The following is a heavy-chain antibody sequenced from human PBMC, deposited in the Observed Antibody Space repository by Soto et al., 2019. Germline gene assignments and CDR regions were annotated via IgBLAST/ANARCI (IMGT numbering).Heavy chain of an antibody. J-gene: IGHJ5*02. CDR1: GFTFSSYS. CDR3: ASDISQRRKWELVDWFDP. D-gene: IGHD1-26*01. Sequence: GGSLRLSCAASGFTFSSYSMNWVRQAPGKGLEWVSYISSSSSTIYYADSVKGRFTISRDNAKNSLYLQMNSLRDEDTAVYYCASDISQRRKWELVDWFDPWGQGTLVTVSS. V-gene: IGHV3-48*02. CDR2: ISSSSSTI.